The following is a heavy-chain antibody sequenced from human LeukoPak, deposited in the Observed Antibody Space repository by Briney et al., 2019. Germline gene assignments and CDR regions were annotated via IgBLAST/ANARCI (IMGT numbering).Heavy chain of an antibody. Sequence: SETLSLTCTVSGGSISSYYWSWIRQPAGKGLEWIGRIYNSGSTNYNPSLKSRVTMSVDTSKNQFSLKLSSVTAADTAVYYCARTPYDFWSGYYDPPYYFDYWGQGTLVTVSS. CDR1: GGSISSYY. V-gene: IGHV4-4*07. CDR2: IYNSGST. D-gene: IGHD3-3*01. J-gene: IGHJ4*02. CDR3: ARTPYDFWSGYYDPPYYFDY.